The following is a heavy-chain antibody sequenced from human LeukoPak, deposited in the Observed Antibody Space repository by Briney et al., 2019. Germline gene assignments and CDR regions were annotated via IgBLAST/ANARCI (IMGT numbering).Heavy chain of an antibody. J-gene: IGHJ4*02. CDR1: GFTFSSYW. CDR3: ASRSRTVAATVLFDY. V-gene: IGHV3-74*01. D-gene: IGHD6-13*01. Sequence: GGSLRLSCTASGFTFSSYWMHWVRQAPGKGLVWVSRINGAGGSTSYADSVKGRFTISRDNAKNTLYLQMNSLRAEDTAVYYCASRSRTVAATVLFDYCGQGTLVTVSS. CDR2: INGAGGST.